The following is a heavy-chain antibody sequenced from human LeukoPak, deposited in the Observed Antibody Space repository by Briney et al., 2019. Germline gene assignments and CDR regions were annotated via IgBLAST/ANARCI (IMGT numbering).Heavy chain of an antibody. CDR2: ISSNGGST. CDR1: GFTFSSYA. V-gene: IGHV3-64D*06. CDR3: VISNYYDILTGQDAFDI. Sequence: GGPLRLSRSASGFTFSSYAMHWVRQAPGKGLEYVSAISSNGGSTYYADSVKGRFTISRDNSKNTLYLQMSSLRAEDTAVYYCVISNYYDILTGQDAFDIWGQGTMVTVSS. J-gene: IGHJ3*02. D-gene: IGHD3-9*01.